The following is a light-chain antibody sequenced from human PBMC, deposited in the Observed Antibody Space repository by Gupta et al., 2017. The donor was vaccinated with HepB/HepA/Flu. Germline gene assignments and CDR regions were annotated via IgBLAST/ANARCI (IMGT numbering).Light chain of an antibody. CDR2: QND. Sequence: QSVLTQPPAVSAAPGQTVTISCSGTTSNIGNTYVSWYQHLPGTAPQLLISQNDKRPSGIPDRFSGSKSGTSATLSITGLQTGDEADYHCGTWDTSLNTVVFGGGTKLTVL. CDR1: TSNIGNTY. J-gene: IGLJ2*01. CDR3: GTWDTSLNTVV. V-gene: IGLV1-51*02.